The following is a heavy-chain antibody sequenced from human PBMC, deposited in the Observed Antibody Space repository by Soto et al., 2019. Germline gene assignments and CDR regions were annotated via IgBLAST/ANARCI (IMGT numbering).Heavy chain of an antibody. CDR2: ISYDGSNK. V-gene: IGHV3-30-3*01. D-gene: IGHD3-22*01. Sequence: QVQLVESGGGVVQPGRSLSLSCAASGFTFSSYAMHWVRQAPGKGLEWVAVISYDGSNKYYADSVKGRFTISRDNSKNTLYLQMHSLRAEDTAVYYCARDKDDSSGSNPDAFDIWGQGTMVTVSS. CDR1: GFTFSSYA. J-gene: IGHJ3*02. CDR3: ARDKDDSSGSNPDAFDI.